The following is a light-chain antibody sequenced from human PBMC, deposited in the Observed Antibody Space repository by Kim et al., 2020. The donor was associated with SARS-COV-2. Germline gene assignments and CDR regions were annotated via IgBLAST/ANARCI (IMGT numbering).Light chain of an antibody. V-gene: IGKV3-15*01. CDR1: QSVSSK. Sequence: EIVMTQSPATLSVSPGERATLSCRASQSVSSKLAWYQQKPGQSPRLVIYGASTRATGIPARFSGSGSGTEFTLTISSLQSEDFAVYYCQHYNNWPPWTFGQGTKVEIK. CDR2: GAS. J-gene: IGKJ1*01. CDR3: QHYNNWPPWT.